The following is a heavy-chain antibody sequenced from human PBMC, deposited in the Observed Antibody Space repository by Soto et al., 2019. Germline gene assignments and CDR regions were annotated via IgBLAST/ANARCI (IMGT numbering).Heavy chain of an antibody. Sequence: QVQLQESGPGLVKPSQTLSLTCTVSGGSISSGGYYWSWIRQHPGKGLEWIGYIYYSGSTYYNPSLKGRVTIAVDTSKNQCSLKLSSVTAADTAVYYCARDMGVGDWYFDLWGRGTLVTVSS. J-gene: IGHJ2*01. CDR1: GGSISSGGYY. CDR2: IYYSGST. CDR3: ARDMGVGDWYFDL. V-gene: IGHV4-31*03. D-gene: IGHD3-16*01.